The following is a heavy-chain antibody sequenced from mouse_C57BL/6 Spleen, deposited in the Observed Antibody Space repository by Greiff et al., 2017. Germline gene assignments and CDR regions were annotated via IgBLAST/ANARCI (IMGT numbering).Heavy chain of an antibody. Sequence: VQLQQPGAELVKPGASVKLSCKASGYTFTSSWMHWVKQRPGQGLEWIGMIYPNCGSTNYNEKFKSKATLTVDKSSRTAYMQLSSLTSEDSAVYYCASYYYGSSYENYWGQGTTLTVSS. V-gene: IGHV1-64*01. D-gene: IGHD1-1*01. CDR1: GYTFTSSW. CDR3: ASYYYGSSYENY. J-gene: IGHJ2*01. CDR2: IYPNCGST.